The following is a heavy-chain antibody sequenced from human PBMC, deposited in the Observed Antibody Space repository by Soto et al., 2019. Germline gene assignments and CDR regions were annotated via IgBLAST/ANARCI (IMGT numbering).Heavy chain of an antibody. CDR1: GITVSRNY. D-gene: IGHD6-13*01. J-gene: IGHJ4*02. Sequence: GGSLRLSCAASGITVSRNYMSWVRQAPGKGLEWVSVIYTGGSTYYADSVKGRFTVSRDNSKNTLYLQMNSLRVEDTAVYYCATASSWPRYSFDYWGQGTLVTVSS. V-gene: IGHV3-66*01. CDR3: ATASSWPRYSFDY. CDR2: IYTGGST.